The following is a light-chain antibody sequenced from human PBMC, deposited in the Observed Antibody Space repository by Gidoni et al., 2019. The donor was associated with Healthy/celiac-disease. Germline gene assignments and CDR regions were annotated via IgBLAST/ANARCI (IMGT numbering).Light chain of an antibody. J-gene: IGKJ4*01. CDR3: QKYNSAPPLT. CDR1: QGISNY. Sequence: DIQMTQSPSSLSASVGDRVTITCRASQGISNYLAWYQQKPGKVPKLLIYAASTLQSGVPSRFSGSGSGTDFTLTISSLQPEDVASYYCQKYNSAPPLTFGGGTKVEIK. CDR2: AAS. V-gene: IGKV1-27*01.